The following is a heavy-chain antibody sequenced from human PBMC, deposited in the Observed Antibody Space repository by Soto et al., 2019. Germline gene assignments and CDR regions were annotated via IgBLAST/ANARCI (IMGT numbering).Heavy chain of an antibody. Sequence: QVQLVESGPGLVKPSETLSLICTVSGASIRSSHWWSWVRRPPGKGLERIGEIYHSGSTNLDPSLKSRVTLSVDKSKNQFSLELTSVTAADTAVYYCAEGGGGYDTWGQGTLVTVST. CDR2: IYHSGST. J-gene: IGHJ5*02. V-gene: IGHV4-4*02. CDR3: AEGGGGYDT. CDR1: GASIRSSHW. D-gene: IGHD3-22*01.